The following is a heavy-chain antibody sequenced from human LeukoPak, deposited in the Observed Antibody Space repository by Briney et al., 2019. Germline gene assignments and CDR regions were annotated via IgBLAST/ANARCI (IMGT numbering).Heavy chain of an antibody. CDR2: IYSGGST. J-gene: IGHJ3*02. D-gene: IGHD3-22*01. CDR1: GFTVSSNY. V-gene: IGHV3-53*01. Sequence: PGGSLRLSCAASGFTVSSNYMSWVRQAPGKGLEWVSVIYSGGSTYYADSVKGRFTISRDNSKNTLYLQMNSLRAEDTAVYYCAREIGDNYYDSSGYPWAFDICGQGTMVTVSS. CDR3: AREIGDNYYDSSGYPWAFDI.